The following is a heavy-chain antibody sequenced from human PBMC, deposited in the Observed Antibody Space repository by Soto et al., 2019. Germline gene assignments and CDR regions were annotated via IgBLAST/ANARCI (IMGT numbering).Heavy chain of an antibody. J-gene: IGHJ4*02. CDR1: GGCISSYY. V-gene: IGHV4-59*08. D-gene: IGHD5-12*01. CDR2: IYYSGST. Sequence: SETLSLTCTVSGGCISSYYWSWIRQPPGKGLEWIGYIYYSGSTNYNPSLKSRVTISVDTSKNQFSLKLSSVTAADTAVYYCARHRDIVAIPARTDFDYWGQGTLVTVSS. CDR3: ARHRDIVAIPARTDFDY.